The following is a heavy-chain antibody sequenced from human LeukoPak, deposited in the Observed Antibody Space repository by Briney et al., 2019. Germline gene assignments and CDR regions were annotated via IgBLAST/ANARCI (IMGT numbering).Heavy chain of an antibody. CDR3: ARFPYGSGSP. V-gene: IGHV4-34*01. J-gene: IGHJ5*02. CDR2: INHSGST. D-gene: IGHD3-10*01. CDR1: GESFSGYY. Sequence: SETLSLTCAVHGESFSGYYWSWIRQPPGKGVEWIGEINHSGSTNYNPSLKSRVTISVDTSKNQFSLKLSSVTAADTAVYYCARFPYGSGSPWGQGTLVTVSS.